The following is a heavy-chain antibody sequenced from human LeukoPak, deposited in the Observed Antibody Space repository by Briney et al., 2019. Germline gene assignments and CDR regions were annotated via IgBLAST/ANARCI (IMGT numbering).Heavy chain of an antibody. CDR3: AREDYDSSGYFCY. CDR2: ISYDGSNK. D-gene: IGHD3-22*01. V-gene: IGHV3-30-3*01. CDR1: GFTFSSYA. Sequence: TGGSLRLSCAASGFTFSSYAMHWVRQAPGQGLERVAVISYDGSNKYYADSVKGRFTISRDNSKNTLYLQMNGLRAEDTAVYYCAREDYDSSGYFCYWGQGTLVTVSS. J-gene: IGHJ4*02.